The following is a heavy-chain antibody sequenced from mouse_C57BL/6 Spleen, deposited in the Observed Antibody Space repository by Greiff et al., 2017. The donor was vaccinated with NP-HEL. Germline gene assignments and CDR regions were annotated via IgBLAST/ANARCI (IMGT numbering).Heavy chain of an antibody. CDR3: ARRLTGTYAMDD. CDR1: GYTFTSYW. J-gene: IGHJ4*01. V-gene: IGHV1-55*01. D-gene: IGHD4-1*01. CDR2: IYPGSGST. Sequence: QVHVKQPGAELVKPGASVKMSCKASGYTFTSYWITWVKQRPGQGLEWIGDIYPGSGSTNYNEKFKSKATLTVDTSSSTAYMQLSSLTSEDSAVYYCARRLTGTYAMDDWGQGTSVTVSS.